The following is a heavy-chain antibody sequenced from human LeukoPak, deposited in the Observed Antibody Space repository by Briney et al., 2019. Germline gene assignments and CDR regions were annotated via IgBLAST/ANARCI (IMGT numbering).Heavy chain of an antibody. J-gene: IGHJ5*02. Sequence: PGGSLRLSCAASGFTFSSYSMNWVRQAPGKGLEWVSSISSSSSYIYYAGSVKGRFTISRDNAKNSLYLQMNSLRAEDTAVYYCAREIAAPTGNWFDPWGLGTLVTVSS. V-gene: IGHV3-21*01. CDR2: ISSSSSYI. D-gene: IGHD6-6*01. CDR1: GFTFSSYS. CDR3: AREIAAPTGNWFDP.